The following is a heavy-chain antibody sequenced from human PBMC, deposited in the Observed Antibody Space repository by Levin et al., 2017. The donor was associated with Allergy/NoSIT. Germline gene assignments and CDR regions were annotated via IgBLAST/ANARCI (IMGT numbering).Heavy chain of an antibody. CDR3: VKRNSSGSKWYFDL. J-gene: IGHJ2*01. CDR2: ITNNGGTT. CDR1: GFTFSNYA. Sequence: GESLKISCSASGFTFSNYAMHWVRQAPGKGLEYVSPITNNGGTTFYADSVKGRFTISRDNSKNTLYLQMSSLRAEDTAVYYCVKRNSSGSKWYFDLWGRGTLVTVSS. V-gene: IGHV3-64D*06. D-gene: IGHD3-10*01.